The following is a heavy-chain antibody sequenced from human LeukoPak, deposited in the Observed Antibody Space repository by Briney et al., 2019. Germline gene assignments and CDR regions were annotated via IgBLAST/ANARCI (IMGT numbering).Heavy chain of an antibody. CDR2: INPSTGDT. CDR1: EYTFTGYY. D-gene: IGHD3-16*01. J-gene: IGHJ3*02. Sequence: GASVKVSCKASEYTFTGYYIHWVRQAPGQGLEWMGWINPSTGDTNYAQKFQGRVTMTRDTSINTAYMELSRLRSDDTAVFYCARDRFRGSYTGHGFDIWGQGTMVTVSS. CDR3: ARDRFRGSYTGHGFDI. V-gene: IGHV1-2*02.